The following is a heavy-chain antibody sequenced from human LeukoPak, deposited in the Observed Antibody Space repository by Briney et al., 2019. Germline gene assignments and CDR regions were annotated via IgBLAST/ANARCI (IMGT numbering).Heavy chain of an antibody. J-gene: IGHJ3*02. CDR1: GGSISSGGYS. V-gene: IGHV4-30-2*01. CDR2: IYHSGST. D-gene: IGHD4-17*01. Sequence: KPSQTLSLTCAVSGGSISSGGYSWSWIRQPPGKGLEWIGYIYHSGSTYYNPSLKSRVTISVDRSKNQFSLKLSSVTAADTAVYYCARARATVTHPDAFDIRGQGTMVTVSS. CDR3: ARARATVTHPDAFDI.